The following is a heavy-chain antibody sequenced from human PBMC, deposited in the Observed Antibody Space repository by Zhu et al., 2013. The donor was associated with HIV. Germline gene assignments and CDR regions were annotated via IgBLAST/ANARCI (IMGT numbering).Heavy chain of an antibody. CDR2: INPRSGGT. CDR3: SRSTSITLFGFIVGHYYYAMDI. J-gene: IGHJ6*02. V-gene: IGHV1-2*02. Sequence: QDRLVQSGVEVKKPGASVRVSCETSGYTFTAYNVAWVRQAPGHALEWLGEINPRSGGTNYAQKFQGRVVMTSDTSTSTVYLDFKGLTSDDTAIYYCSRSTSITLFGFIVGHYYYAMDIWGQGTXVLVSS. CDR1: GYTFTAYN. D-gene: IGHD3-3*01.